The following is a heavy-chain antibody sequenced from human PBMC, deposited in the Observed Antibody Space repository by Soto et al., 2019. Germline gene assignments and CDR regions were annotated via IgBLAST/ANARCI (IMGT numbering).Heavy chain of an antibody. CDR1: GGSISSGDYY. J-gene: IGHJ4*02. CDR2: IYYSGST. V-gene: IGHV4-31*03. CDR3: ARDSKQWPFDY. D-gene: IGHD6-19*01. Sequence: SETLSLTCTVSGGSISSGDYYWSWIRQPSGKGLEWIGYIYYSGSTYYNPSLKSRVTISVDTSKNQFSLKLSSVTAADTAVYYCARDSKQWPFDYWGQGTLVTVSS.